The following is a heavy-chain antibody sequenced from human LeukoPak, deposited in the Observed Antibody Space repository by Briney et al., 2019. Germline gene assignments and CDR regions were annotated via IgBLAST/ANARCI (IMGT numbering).Heavy chain of an antibody. CDR1: GFTFSSFG. CDR3: ARGSRGSSSSVYYFDY. CDR2: ISYDGSNK. D-gene: IGHD6-6*01. Sequence: GGSLRLSCAASGFTFSSFGMHWVRQAPGKGLEWVAVISYDGSNKYYADSVKGRFTISRDNAKNSLYLQMNSLRAEDTAVYYCARGSRGSSSSVYYFDYWGQGTLVTVSS. J-gene: IGHJ4*02. V-gene: IGHV3-30*03.